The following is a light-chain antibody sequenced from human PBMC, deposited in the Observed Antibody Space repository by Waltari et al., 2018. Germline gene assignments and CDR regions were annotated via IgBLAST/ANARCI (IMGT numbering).Light chain of an antibody. CDR1: SSNIGSNY. CDR2: WTK. CDR3: AAWDDSLSGRV. V-gene: IGLV1-47*01. J-gene: IGLJ3*02. Sequence: QSVLTQPPSASGTPGQRVTISCSGSSSNIGSNYVYWYQQLPGTAPKLLIYWTKQRPSGVPDRFSGSKSGTSASLAISGLRSEDEADYYCAAWDDSLSGRVFGGGTKLTVL.